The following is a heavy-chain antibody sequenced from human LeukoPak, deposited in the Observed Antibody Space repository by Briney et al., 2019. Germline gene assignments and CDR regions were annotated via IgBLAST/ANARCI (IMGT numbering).Heavy chain of an antibody. J-gene: IGHJ4*02. V-gene: IGHV4-39*01. CDR3: ASPSITIFGVVTDSAFDY. CDR1: GGSISSSSYY. Sequence: SETLSLTCTVSGGSISSSSYYWGWIRQPPGKGLEWIGTIYYSGSTYYNPSLKSRVTISVDTSKNQYSLNLSSVTAAATAVYYCASPSITIFGVVTDSAFDYWGQGTLVTVSS. CDR2: IYYSGST. D-gene: IGHD3-3*01.